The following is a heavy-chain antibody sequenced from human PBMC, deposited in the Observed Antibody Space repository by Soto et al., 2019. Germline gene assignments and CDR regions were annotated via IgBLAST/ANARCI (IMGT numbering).Heavy chain of an antibody. D-gene: IGHD6-19*01. Sequence: PGGSLRLSCAASGFTFSSYWMNWVRQAPGKGLEWVANIKQDGSEKNYVDSVKGRFTISRDNAKNSLYLQMNSLRAEDTAVYYCARDFGIGSGWHDDAFDIWGQGTMVTVSS. CDR1: GFTFSSYW. CDR3: ARDFGIGSGWHDDAFDI. CDR2: IKQDGSEK. V-gene: IGHV3-7*01. J-gene: IGHJ3*02.